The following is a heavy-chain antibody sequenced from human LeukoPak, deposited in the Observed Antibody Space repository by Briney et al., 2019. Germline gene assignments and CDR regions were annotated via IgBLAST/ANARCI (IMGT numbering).Heavy chain of an antibody. CDR1: GFTFSDYY. Sequence: GGSLRLSCAAFGFTFSDYYMRWIRRAPGKGLEGVSYISKSGSDSNFADSVRGRFNSYSDNAKNSLYLQMNSQRAEDTAVYYCARVGATGTADYWGQGTLVTVSS. CDR3: ARVGATGTADY. CDR2: ISKSGSDS. D-gene: IGHD1-1*01. V-gene: IGHV3-11*06. J-gene: IGHJ4*02.